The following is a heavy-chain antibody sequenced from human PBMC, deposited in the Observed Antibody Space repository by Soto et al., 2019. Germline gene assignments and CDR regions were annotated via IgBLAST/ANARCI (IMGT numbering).Heavy chain of an antibody. J-gene: IGHJ4*02. Sequence: GGSLRLSCAASGFTFSSYGMHWVRQAPGKGLEWVTFIWHDGGNKFYAESVKGRFTISRDNSKNTLYLQMTSLSAEDTAMYYCARDGDVNTGFGKDYWGQGTLVTVSS. CDR2: IWHDGGNK. CDR1: GFTFSSYG. D-gene: IGHD3-16*01. CDR3: ARDGDVNTGFGKDY. V-gene: IGHV3-33*01.